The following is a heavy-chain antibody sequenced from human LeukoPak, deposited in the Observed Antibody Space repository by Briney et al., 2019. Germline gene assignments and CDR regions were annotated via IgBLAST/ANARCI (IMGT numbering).Heavy chain of an antibody. V-gene: IGHV4-61*02. D-gene: IGHD3-10*01. J-gene: IGHJ4*02. CDR2: IYTSGST. CDR3: ARDLWGSGIDN. Sequence: SETLSLTCTVSGGSIRSGSYYWSWIRQPAGKGLEWNGRIYTSGSTNCNPSLKSRVTISVDTSKNQFSLKLSSVTAADTAVYYCARDLWGSGIDNWGQGTLVTVSS. CDR1: GGSIRSGSYY.